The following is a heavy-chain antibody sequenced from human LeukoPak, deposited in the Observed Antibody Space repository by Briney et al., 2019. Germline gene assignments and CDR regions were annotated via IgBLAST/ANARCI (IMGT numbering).Heavy chain of an antibody. V-gene: IGHV4-61*01. CDR3: ARDFYSSSWPGRYFDL. CDR1: SGSVSSDNYY. D-gene: IGHD6-13*01. Sequence: SETLSLTCTVSSGSVSSDNYYWNWIRQPPGKGLEWIGYIYYSGSTNYNPSLKSRVSISLDTSRNQFSLKLSSVTAEDTAVYYCARDFYSSSWPGRYFDLWGRGTLLTVSS. CDR2: IYYSGST. J-gene: IGHJ2*01.